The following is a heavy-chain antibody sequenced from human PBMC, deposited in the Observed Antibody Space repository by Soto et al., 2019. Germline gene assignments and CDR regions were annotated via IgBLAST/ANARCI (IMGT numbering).Heavy chain of an antibody. D-gene: IGHD2-8*01. Sequence: SVKVSCKASGGTFSSYAISWVRQATGQGQEWIGGIIPIFGTANYAQKFQGRVTITADTSTSTVYMELSSLRSEDTAVYYCARDYELGYCTNGVCYSQYYFDYWGQGTLVTVSS. V-gene: IGHV1-69*06. CDR2: IIPIFGTA. CDR3: ARDYELGYCTNGVCYSQYYFDY. CDR1: GGTFSSYA. J-gene: IGHJ4*02.